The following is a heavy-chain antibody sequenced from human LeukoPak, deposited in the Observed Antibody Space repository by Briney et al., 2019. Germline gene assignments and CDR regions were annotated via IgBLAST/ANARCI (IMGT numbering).Heavy chain of an antibody. CDR3: ARMGGMKDSSSFLDY. J-gene: IGHJ4*02. CDR2: IYYSGST. D-gene: IGHD6-6*01. Sequence: SETLSLTCTVSGGSISSSSYYWGWIRQPPGKGLEWIGSIYYSGSTYYNPSLKSRVTISVDTSKNQFSLKLSSVTAADTAVYYCARMGGMKDSSSFLDYWGQGTLVTVSS. V-gene: IGHV4-39*01. CDR1: GGSISSSSYY.